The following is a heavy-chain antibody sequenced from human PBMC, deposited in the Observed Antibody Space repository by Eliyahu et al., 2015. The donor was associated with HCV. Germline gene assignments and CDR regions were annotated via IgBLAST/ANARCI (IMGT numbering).Heavy chain of an antibody. CDR1: GFTFSSYA. CDR3: ARDSDY. V-gene: IGHV3-30*04. J-gene: IGHJ4*02. CDR2: ISYDGSNK. Sequence: QVQLVESGGGVVQPGRSLRLSCAASGFTFSSYAMHWVRQAPGKGLEWVAVISYDGSNKYYADSVKGRFTISRDNSKNTLYLQMNNLRAEDTAVYYCARDSDYWGQGTLVTVSS.